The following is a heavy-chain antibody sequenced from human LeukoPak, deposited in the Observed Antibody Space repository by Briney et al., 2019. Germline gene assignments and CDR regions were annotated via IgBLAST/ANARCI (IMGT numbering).Heavy chain of an antibody. D-gene: IGHD3-16*01. V-gene: IGHV4-59*01. J-gene: IGHJ4*02. CDR3: ARHRFGHLFDY. CDR1: GDSISGCY. Sequence: SETLSLTCTVSGDSISGCYWSWIRQPPGKGLEWIGYVYHTGHTHYSPSLKSRVTVSLDTSRNQVSLILSSVTAADTAVYYCARHRFGHLFDYWDQGTLVFVSS. CDR2: VYHTGHT.